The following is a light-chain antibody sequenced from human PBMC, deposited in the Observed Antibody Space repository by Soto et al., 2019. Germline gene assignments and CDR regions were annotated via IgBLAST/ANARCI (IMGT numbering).Light chain of an antibody. CDR3: LQDYNYPLT. CDR2: AAS. J-gene: IGKJ4*01. V-gene: IGKV1-6*02. Sequence: AIQVTQSPSSLSASVGDRVTITCRASQGIRNDLGWYQQKPGKAPKLLIYAASSLQSGVPSRFSGSVSGAHFNFTISSLQPEDFATYYCLQDYNYPLTFGGGTKVEI. CDR1: QGIRND.